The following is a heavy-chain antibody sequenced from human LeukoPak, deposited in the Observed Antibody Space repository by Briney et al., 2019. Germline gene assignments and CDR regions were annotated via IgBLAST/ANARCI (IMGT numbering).Heavy chain of an antibody. CDR2: ISYSGST. D-gene: IGHD3-22*01. V-gene: IGHV4-39*02. J-gene: IGHJ6*03. CDR3: ARLTHSYYSDTSGYYPYYYMDV. Sequence: PSETLSLTCTVSGGSISSSDYYWGWIRPSPGKGLEWIGRISYSGSTYYNPSLKSRVTISVDTSKNHFSLRLSSVTAADTAVYYCARLTHSYYSDTSGYYPYYYMDVWGKGTTVTVSS. CDR1: GGSISSSDYY.